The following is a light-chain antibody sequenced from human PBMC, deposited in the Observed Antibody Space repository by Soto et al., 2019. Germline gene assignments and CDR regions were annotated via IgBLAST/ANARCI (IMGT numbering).Light chain of an antibody. Sequence: EIVLTQSPATLSLSPGERATLSCRASQSVSSYLAWYQQKPGQAPRLLIYDASNRATRIPARFSGSGSGTDFTLTISSLEPEDFAVYYCQQRSNWATFGQGTKLEIK. CDR2: DAS. V-gene: IGKV3-11*01. CDR3: QQRSNWAT. CDR1: QSVSSY. J-gene: IGKJ2*01.